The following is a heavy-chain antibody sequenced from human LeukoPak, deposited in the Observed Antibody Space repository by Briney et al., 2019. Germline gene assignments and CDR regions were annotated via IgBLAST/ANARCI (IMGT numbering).Heavy chain of an antibody. CDR2: IYSGDST. Sequence: GGSLRLSCAASGFTVSSNYMSWVRQAPGKGLEWVSVIYSGDSTYYADSVKGRFTISRDDSKNTLYLQMNSLRAEDTAVYYCARDWLAAAPGAFDIWGQGTMVTVSS. CDR1: GFTVSSNY. J-gene: IGHJ3*02. D-gene: IGHD6-13*01. CDR3: ARDWLAAAPGAFDI. V-gene: IGHV3-53*01.